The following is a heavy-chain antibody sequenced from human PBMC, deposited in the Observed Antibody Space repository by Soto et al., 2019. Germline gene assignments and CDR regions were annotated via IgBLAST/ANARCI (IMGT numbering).Heavy chain of an antibody. J-gene: IGHJ6*02. CDR3: AKDSLGGGLHLGPQNYYGLDV. CDR1: GFTFRSYA. D-gene: IGHD3-16*01. V-gene: IGHV3-23*01. Sequence: EVQLLESGGGLVQPGGSLRLSCAASGFTFRSYAMSWVRQAPGKGLEWVSGIGGSGDSTHYADSVKGRFTISRDTSRDTLYLQMNRLRAEDTAVYYCAKDSLGGGLHLGPQNYYGLDVWGQGTTVTVSS. CDR2: IGGSGDST.